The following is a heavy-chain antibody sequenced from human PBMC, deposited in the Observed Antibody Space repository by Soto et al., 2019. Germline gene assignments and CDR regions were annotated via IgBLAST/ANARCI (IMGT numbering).Heavy chain of an antibody. CDR1: GYSFTSYW. Sequence: GECLKISCKGSGYSFTSYWIGWVRQMPGKGLEWMGIIYPGGSDTRYSPSFQGQVTISADKSISTAYLQWSSLKASDTAMYYCARRGYYDSSGYYWGRRNYYYYYGMDVWGQGTTVTVSS. J-gene: IGHJ6*02. CDR2: IYPGGSDT. V-gene: IGHV5-51*01. CDR3: ARRGYYDSSGYYWGRRNYYYYYGMDV. D-gene: IGHD3-22*01.